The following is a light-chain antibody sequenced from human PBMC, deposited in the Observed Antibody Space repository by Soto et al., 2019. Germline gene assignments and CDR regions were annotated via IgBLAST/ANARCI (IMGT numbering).Light chain of an antibody. V-gene: IGLV1-44*01. Sequence: QSVLTQPPSASGTPGQSVTISCSGSTSNIGSNIVNWYQQLPGTAPKLLVYSNDQRPSGVPDRFSASKSGTSAFLAISGLQSEDEADYDCAVWDDSLNAWVFGGGTKLTVL. CDR2: SND. J-gene: IGLJ3*02. CDR1: TSNIGSNI. CDR3: AVWDDSLNAWV.